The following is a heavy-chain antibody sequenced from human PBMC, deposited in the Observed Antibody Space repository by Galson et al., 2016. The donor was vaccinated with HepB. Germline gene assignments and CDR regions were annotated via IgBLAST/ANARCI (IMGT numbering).Heavy chain of an antibody. CDR2: ISGSGGST. CDR1: GFTFSSYA. V-gene: IGHV3-23*01. D-gene: IGHD4-11*01. Sequence: SLRLSCAASGFTFSSYAMSWVRQAPGKGLEWVSAISGSGGSTYYAASVKVRFTLSRDDSKNTLYLQMNSLRAEDTAVYYCAKYHSVNYPHFDYWGQGTLVTVSS. J-gene: IGHJ4*02. CDR3: AKYHSVNYPHFDY.